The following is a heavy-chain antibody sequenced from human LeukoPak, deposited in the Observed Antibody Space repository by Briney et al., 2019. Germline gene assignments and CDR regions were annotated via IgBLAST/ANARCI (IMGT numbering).Heavy chain of an antibody. J-gene: IGHJ5*02. V-gene: IGHV4-39*01. D-gene: IGHD6-13*01. CDR1: GGSISGSSYY. CDR2: IYYSGST. Sequence: SETLSLTCTVSGGSISGSSYYWGWIRQPPGKGLEWIGSIYYSGSTYYNPSLKSRVTISVDTSKNQFSLKLSSVTAADTAVYYCANLFMGSSWSSPDNWFDPWGQGTLVTVSS. CDR3: ANLFMGSSWSSPDNWFDP.